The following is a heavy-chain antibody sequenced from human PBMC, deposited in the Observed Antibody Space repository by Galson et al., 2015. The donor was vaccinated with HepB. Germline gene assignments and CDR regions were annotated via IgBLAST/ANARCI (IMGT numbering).Heavy chain of an antibody. CDR2: IYYSGST. J-gene: IGHJ4*02. D-gene: IGHD4-17*01. V-gene: IGHV4-39*01. Sequence: ETLSLTCTVSGGSISSSSYYWGWIRQPPGKGLEWIGSIYYSGSTYYNPSLKSRVTISVDTSKNQFSLKLSSVTAADTAVYYCARHVGDYRRLQVFSQPFDYWGQGTLVTVSS. CDR3: ARHVGDYRRLQVFSQPFDY. CDR1: GGSISSSSYY.